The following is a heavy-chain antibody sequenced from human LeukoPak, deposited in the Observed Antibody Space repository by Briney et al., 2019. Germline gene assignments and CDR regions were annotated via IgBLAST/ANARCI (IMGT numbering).Heavy chain of an antibody. D-gene: IGHD6-13*01. J-gene: IGHJ4*02. CDR3: AKELAADY. CDR2: IWYDGSNK. Sequence: GGSLRLSCAAPRFTFSSYGMHWVRQAPGKGLEWVAVIWYDGSNKYYADSVKGRFTISRDNSKNTLYLQMNSLRAEDTAVYYCAKELAADYWGQGTLVTVSS. V-gene: IGHV3-33*06. CDR1: RFTFSSYG.